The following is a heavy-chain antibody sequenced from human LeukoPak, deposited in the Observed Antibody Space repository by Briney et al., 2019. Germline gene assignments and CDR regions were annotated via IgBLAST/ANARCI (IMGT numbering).Heavy chain of an antibody. CDR1: GGSISSYY. Sequence: SETLSLTCTVSGGSISSYYWSWIRQPPGKGLEYIGYIYYSGSTNYNPSLKSRVTISVDTSKNQFSLKLSSVTAADTAVYYCARLGESGWFGESPFDYWGQGTLVTVSS. CDR2: IYYSGST. J-gene: IGHJ4*02. V-gene: IGHV4-59*01. CDR3: ARLGESGWFGESPFDY. D-gene: IGHD3-10*01.